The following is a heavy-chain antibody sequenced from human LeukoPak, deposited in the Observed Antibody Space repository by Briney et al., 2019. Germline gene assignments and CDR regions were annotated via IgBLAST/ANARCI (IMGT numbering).Heavy chain of an antibody. CDR3: ARALAGGDYVSPDY. Sequence: ASVKVSCKASGYTLSSFGITWVRQAPGQGLEWMGWISTYNGNTNYAQKFQGRVTMTTDTSTSTGYMELRSLRSDDTAVYYCARALAGGDYVSPDYWGRGTLVTVSS. D-gene: IGHD4-17*01. V-gene: IGHV1-18*01. CDR2: ISTYNGNT. J-gene: IGHJ4*02. CDR1: GYTLSSFG.